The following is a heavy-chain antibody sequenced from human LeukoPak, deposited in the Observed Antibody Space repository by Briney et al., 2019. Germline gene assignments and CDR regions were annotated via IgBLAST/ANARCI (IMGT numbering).Heavy chain of an antibody. D-gene: IGHD2-21*01. CDR3: ARAGAYCGGDCYFPADWYFDL. CDR2: IYHSGST. J-gene: IGHJ2*01. Sequence: NPSETLSLTCTVSGYPISSGYYWGWIRQPPGKGLEWIGSIYHSGSTYYNPSLKSRVTISVDTSKNQFSLKLSSVTAADTAVYYCARAGAYCGGDCYFPADWYFDLWGRGTLVTVSS. CDR1: GYPISSGYY. V-gene: IGHV4-38-2*02.